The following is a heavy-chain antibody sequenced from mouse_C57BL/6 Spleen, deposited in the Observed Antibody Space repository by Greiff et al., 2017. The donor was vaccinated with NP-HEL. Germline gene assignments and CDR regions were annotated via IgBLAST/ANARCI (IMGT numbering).Heavy chain of an antibody. Sequence: VQLQQSGPGLVQPSQSLSITCTVSGFSLTSYGVHWVRQSPGKGLEWLGVIWRGGSTDYNAAFMSRLSITKDNSKSQVFFKMNSLQADDTAIYYCAKRGGGIYDGYYNAMDYWGQGTSVTVSS. D-gene: IGHD2-3*01. V-gene: IGHV2-5*01. CDR2: IWRGGST. CDR3: AKRGGGIYDGYYNAMDY. CDR1: GFSLTSYG. J-gene: IGHJ4*01.